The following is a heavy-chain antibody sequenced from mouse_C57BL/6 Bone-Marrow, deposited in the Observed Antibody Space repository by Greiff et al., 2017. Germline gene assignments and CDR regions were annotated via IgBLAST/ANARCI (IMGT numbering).Heavy chain of an antibody. Sequence: VQLQQSGSELVRPGASVKLSCTASGFNVNDVCMHWVKLRPEQGLEWIGWIDPENGDTKYASKFQGKATITADTSSNTAYLQLSSLTSEDTAVYYCTAIYSGNWGQGTTLTVSS. CDR1: GFNVNDVC. J-gene: IGHJ2*01. CDR3: TAIYSGN. V-gene: IGHV14-4*01. CDR2: IDPENGDT. D-gene: IGHD1-2*01.